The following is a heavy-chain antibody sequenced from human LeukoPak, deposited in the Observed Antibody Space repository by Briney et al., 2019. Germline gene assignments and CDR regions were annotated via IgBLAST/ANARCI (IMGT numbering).Heavy chain of an antibody. CDR2: IKQDGSEK. D-gene: IGHD6-13*01. J-gene: IGHJ4*02. CDR3: AREVAGTGGYYFDY. V-gene: IGHV3-7*03. Sequence: GGSLRLSCAASGFTFSSYWMSWVRQAPGKGLEWVANIKQDGSEKYYVDSVKARFTISRDNAKNSLYLQMNSLRAEDTAVYYCAREVAGTGGYYFDYWGQGTLVTVSS. CDR1: GFTFSSYW.